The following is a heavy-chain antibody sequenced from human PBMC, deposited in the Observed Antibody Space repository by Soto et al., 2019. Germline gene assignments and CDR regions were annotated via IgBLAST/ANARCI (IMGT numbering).Heavy chain of an antibody. Sequence: LSLTCTVSGGSISSGDYFWSWIRQPPGKGLEWIGCIYYSGSTYYNPSLKSRLTISVDTSKNQFSLKLSSVTAADTAVYYCAREGHSGYDYVGYYYGMDVWGQGTTVTVSS. CDR1: GGSISSGDYF. D-gene: IGHD5-12*01. J-gene: IGHJ6*02. CDR2: IYYSGST. V-gene: IGHV4-30-4*01. CDR3: AREGHSGYDYVGYYYGMDV.